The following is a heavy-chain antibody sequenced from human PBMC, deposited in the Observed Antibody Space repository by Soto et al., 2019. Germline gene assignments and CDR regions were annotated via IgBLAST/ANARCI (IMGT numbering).Heavy chain of an antibody. CDR3: ARPGRDWGSLDY. CDR1: GASISTYY. D-gene: IGHD7-27*01. V-gene: IGHV4-59*08. CDR2: IYYGGST. Sequence: QVRLQESGPGLVKPSETLSLTCTVSGASISTYYWTWLRQSPGKGLEWIAFIYYGGSTNYNPSLKSRVSISLDTSNNEFSLKLNSVTAGDTAVYYWARPGRDWGSLDYWCQGTLVTVSS. J-gene: IGHJ4*02.